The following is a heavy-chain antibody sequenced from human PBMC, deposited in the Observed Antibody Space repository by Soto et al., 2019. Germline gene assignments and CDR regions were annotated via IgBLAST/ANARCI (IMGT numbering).Heavy chain of an antibody. D-gene: IGHD4-17*01. Sequence: QVQLVESGGGVVQPGGSLRLSCEVSGFSFRSFGMHWVRQAPGKGLEWLTVISHEGSYKHYAESVKGRFTISRDDSKNTLYLQMNSLRDEDTAVYYCAKEGGYGDRIADDYYYYGMDVWGQGTTVTVSS. CDR2: ISHEGSYK. CDR1: GFSFRSFG. J-gene: IGHJ6*02. CDR3: AKEGGYGDRIADDYYYYGMDV. V-gene: IGHV3-30*18.